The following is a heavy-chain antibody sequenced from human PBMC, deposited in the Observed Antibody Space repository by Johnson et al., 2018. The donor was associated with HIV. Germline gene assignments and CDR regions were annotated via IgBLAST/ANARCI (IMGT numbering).Heavy chain of an antibody. J-gene: IGHJ3*02. D-gene: IGHD6-13*01. CDR2: ISWNSGSI. V-gene: IGHV3-9*01. Sequence: LVESGGGLVQPGRSLRLSCAASGFTFDDYAMHWVRQAPGKGLEWVSGISWNSGSIGYADSVKGRFTISRDNAKNSLYLQMNSLRAEDTAVYYGAAIGGIGSSWSAAFDIWGQGTMVTVSS. CDR1: GFTFDDYA. CDR3: AAIGGIGSSWSAAFDI.